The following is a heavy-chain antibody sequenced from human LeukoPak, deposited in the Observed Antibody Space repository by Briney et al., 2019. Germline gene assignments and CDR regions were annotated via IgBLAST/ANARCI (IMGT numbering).Heavy chain of an antibody. D-gene: IGHD2-2*02. CDR2: IIPIFGTA. CDR1: GGTFSSYA. J-gene: IGHJ6*03. V-gene: IGHV1-69*13. Sequence: SVKVSCKASGGTFSSYAISWVRQAPGQGLEWMGGIIPIFGTANYAQKFQGRVTITADESTSTAYMELSSLRSEDTAVYYCARGYCSSTSCYSYYYYYMDVWGKGTTVTVSS. CDR3: ARGYCSSTSCYSYYYYYMDV.